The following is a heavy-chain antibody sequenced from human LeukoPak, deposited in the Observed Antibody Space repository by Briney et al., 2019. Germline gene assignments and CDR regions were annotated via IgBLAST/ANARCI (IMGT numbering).Heavy chain of an antibody. D-gene: IGHD4-23*01. J-gene: IGHJ4*02. CDR1: GFTFSSYG. V-gene: IGHV3-30*18. CDR3: AKDVYGGNSGQGFNFDY. Sequence: GGSLRLSCAASGFTFSSYGMHCVRQAPGKGLEWVAVISYDGSNKYYADSVKGRFTISRDNSKNTLYLQMNSLRAEDTAVYYCAKDVYGGNSGQGFNFDYWGQGTLVTVSS. CDR2: ISYDGSNK.